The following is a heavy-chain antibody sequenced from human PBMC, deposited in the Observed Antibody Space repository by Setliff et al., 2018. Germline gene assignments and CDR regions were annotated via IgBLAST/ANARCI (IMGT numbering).Heavy chain of an antibody. J-gene: IGHJ4*02. CDR2: INNYNGNT. CDR1: GYSFTDYY. V-gene: IGHV1-18*04. CDR3: ARAPRLEWLLPTFDS. D-gene: IGHD3-3*01. Sequence: ASVKVSCKTSGYSFTDYYIHWVRQAPGQGLEWMGWINNYNGNTDYAQNIQGRVTMTTDTSTSTAYMELRSLRSDDTAVYYCARAPRLEWLLPTFDSWGQGTLVTVSS.